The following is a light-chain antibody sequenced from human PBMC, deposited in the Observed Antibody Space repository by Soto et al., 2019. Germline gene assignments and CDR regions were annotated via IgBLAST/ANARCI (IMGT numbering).Light chain of an antibody. V-gene: IGKV3-20*01. CDR3: QQYGSSPRVYT. Sequence: EIVLTQSAGSLSLSPGERATLSYRASQSVSSSYLAWYQQKPGQAPRLLIYGASSRATGIPDRFSGSGSGTDFTLTISRLEPEDFAVYYCQQYGSSPRVYTFGQGTKLEIK. CDR1: QSVSSSY. CDR2: GAS. J-gene: IGKJ2*01.